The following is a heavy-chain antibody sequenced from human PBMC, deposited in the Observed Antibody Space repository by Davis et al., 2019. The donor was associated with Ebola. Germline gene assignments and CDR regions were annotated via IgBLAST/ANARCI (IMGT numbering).Heavy chain of an antibody. CDR3: AKSDCGTGDCKLLNF. CDR2: ISGSGDIT. CDR1: GIGFSTYA. D-gene: IGHD2-21*01. V-gene: IGHV3-23*01. Sequence: GSLIISFAASGIGFSTYAMSWGRQAQGKGLEWVSRISGSGDITHYADSVKGRFTISRDNSKDTLYLQMNSLRAEDTAVYYCAKSDCGTGDCKLLNFWGQGTIVTVAS. J-gene: IGHJ3*01.